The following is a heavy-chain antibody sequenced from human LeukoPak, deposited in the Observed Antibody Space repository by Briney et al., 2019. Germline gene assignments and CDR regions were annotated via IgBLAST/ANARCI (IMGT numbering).Heavy chain of an antibody. V-gene: IGHV3-7*01. CDR3: ARVSSWYYGSGKNYFDY. CDR2: INQDGSEK. J-gene: IGHJ4*02. D-gene: IGHD3-10*01. CDR1: GFTFSSYW. Sequence: QAGGSLRLSCAPSGFTFSSYWMSWVRQAPGKGLEWVANINQDGSEKYYVDSVEGRFTISRDNAKNSLYVQMNSLRAEDTAVYYCARVSSWYYGSGKNYFDYWGQGTLVTVSS.